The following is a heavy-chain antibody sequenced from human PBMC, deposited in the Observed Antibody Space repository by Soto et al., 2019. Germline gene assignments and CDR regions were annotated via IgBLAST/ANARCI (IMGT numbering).Heavy chain of an antibody. J-gene: IGHJ5*02. CDR2: INAYNGNT. V-gene: IGHV1-18*01. CDR1: GYTFTSYV. Sequence: QVQLVQSGAEVKKPGASVKVSCKASGYTFTSYVITWVRQAPGQGLEWMGWINAYNGNTNYAQKLQGRVIMTTDTSTSTAYMALRSLSSDDTAVYYCAGVLPPFDPWGQGTLVTVSS. CDR3: AGVLPPFDP.